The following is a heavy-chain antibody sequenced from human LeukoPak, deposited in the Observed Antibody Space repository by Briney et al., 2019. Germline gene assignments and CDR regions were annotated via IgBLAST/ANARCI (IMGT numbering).Heavy chain of an antibody. D-gene: IGHD3-10*01. CDR2: IYNSAST. V-gene: IGHV4-4*07. CDR1: GGSISSYY. Sequence: SETLSLXCTVSGGSISSYYWSWIRQPAGKGLEWIGRIYNSASTNYNPSLKSRVTMSVDTSKNQFSLKLNSVTAADTAVYYCAIDPYGSGTPSWFDPWGQGTLVTVSS. J-gene: IGHJ5*02. CDR3: AIDPYGSGTPSWFDP.